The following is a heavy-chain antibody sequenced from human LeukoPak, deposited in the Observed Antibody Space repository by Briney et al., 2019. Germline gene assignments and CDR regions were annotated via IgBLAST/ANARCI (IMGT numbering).Heavy chain of an antibody. CDR2: INPNSGGT. J-gene: IGHJ4*02. D-gene: IGHD6-19*01. CDR1: GYTFTGYY. Sequence: ASVKVSCKASGYTFTGYYIHWVRQAPGQGPEWMGRINPNSGGTNYAQKFQGRVTMTRDTSISTVYMELSRLGSDDAAVYYCARGTSYTSGWWIYFDYWGQGTLVTVSS. CDR3: ARGTSYTSGWWIYFDY. V-gene: IGHV1-2*06.